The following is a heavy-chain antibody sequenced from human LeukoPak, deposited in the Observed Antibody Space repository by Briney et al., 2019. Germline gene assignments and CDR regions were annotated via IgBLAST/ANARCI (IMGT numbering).Heavy chain of an antibody. CDR3: ASQKWELPYYFDY. Sequence: PSQTLSLTCTVSGGSISSGDYYWSWIRQPPGKGLEWIGYIYYSGSTYYNPSLKSRVTISVDTSKNPFSQKLSSVTAADTAVYYCASQKWELPYYFDYWGQGTLVTVSS. J-gene: IGHJ4*02. D-gene: IGHD1-26*01. CDR1: GGSISSGDYY. CDR2: IYYSGST. V-gene: IGHV4-30-4*08.